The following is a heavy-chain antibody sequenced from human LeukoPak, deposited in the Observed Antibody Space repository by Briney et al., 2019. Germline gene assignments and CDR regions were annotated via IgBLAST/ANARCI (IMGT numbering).Heavy chain of an antibody. CDR3: ARDSPLQWVLQEVGYYFDY. D-gene: IGHD1-26*01. CDR1: GFTFSSYW. J-gene: IGHJ4*02. CDR2: IKQDGSEK. Sequence: PGGSLRLSCAASGFTFSSYWMSWVRQAPGKGLEWVANIKQDGSEKYYVDSVKGRFTISRDNAKNSLYLQMNSLRAEDTAVYYCARDSPLQWVLQEVGYYFDYWGQGTLVTVSS. V-gene: IGHV3-7*01.